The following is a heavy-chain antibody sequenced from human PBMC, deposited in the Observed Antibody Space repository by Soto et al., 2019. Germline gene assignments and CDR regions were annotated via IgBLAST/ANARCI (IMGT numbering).Heavy chain of an antibody. CDR1: GGSISSGDDY. D-gene: IGHD3-3*01. CDR2: IYYSGST. Sequence: PSETLSLTCTVSGGSISSGDDYWSWIRQPPGKGLEWIGYIYYSGSTYYNPSLKSRVTISVDTSKNQFSLKLSSVTAADTAVYYCARGDFWSGYHDYWFDPWGQGTLVTVSS. V-gene: IGHV4-30-4*01. CDR3: ARGDFWSGYHDYWFDP. J-gene: IGHJ5*02.